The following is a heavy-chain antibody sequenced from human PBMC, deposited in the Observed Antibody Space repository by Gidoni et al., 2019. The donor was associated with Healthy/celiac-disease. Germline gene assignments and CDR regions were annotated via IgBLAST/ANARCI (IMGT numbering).Heavy chain of an antibody. CDR3: ARGQGTTVSEL. CDR1: GFTSSSYS. CDR2: ISSSSSTI. V-gene: IGHV3-48*04. D-gene: IGHD1-1*01. Sequence: EVQLVESGGGWVLPVGSLRLSVAASGFTSSSYSMNWVRQAPGKGLEWVSYISSSSSTIYYADSVKCRFTISRDNAKNSLYLQMNSLRAEDTAVYYCARGQGTTVSELWGQGTLVTVSS. J-gene: IGHJ4*02.